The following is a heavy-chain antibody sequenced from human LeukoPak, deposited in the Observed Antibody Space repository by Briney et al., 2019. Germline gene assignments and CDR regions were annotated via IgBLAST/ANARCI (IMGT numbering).Heavy chain of an antibody. CDR3: ARVEMATIKGYYYYYYYMDV. Sequence: ASVKVSCKASGGTFSSYVISWVRQAPGQGLEWMGGIIPMFGTPNYAQRFQGRVTITADKSTSTAYMELSSLRSEDTAVYYCARVEMATIKGYYYYYYYMDVWGKGTTVTVSS. V-gene: IGHV1-69*06. D-gene: IGHD5-24*01. CDR2: IIPMFGTP. CDR1: GGTFSSYV. J-gene: IGHJ6*03.